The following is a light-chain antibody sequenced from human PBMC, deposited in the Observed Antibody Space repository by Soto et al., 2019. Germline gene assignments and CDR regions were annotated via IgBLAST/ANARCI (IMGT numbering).Light chain of an antibody. CDR3: QKYSSVPV. CDR1: QDIRNF. V-gene: IGKV1-27*01. Sequence: DIQMTQSPTSLSASVGDRVTITCRASQDIRNFVAWYQQKPGKAPKLLIYAASTLQSGVPSRFIGSGSGAVFTLTINCLQPEDVATYSCQKYSSVPVFGPGTKVEIK. J-gene: IGKJ3*01. CDR2: AAS.